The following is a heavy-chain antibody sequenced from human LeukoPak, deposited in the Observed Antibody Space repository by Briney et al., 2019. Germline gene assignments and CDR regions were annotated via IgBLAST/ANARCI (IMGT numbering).Heavy chain of an antibody. Sequence: PNSGGTNYAQKFQGRVTMTRDTSINTAYMELSSLRSDDTAVYHCARDASSTSCCDGFDIWGQGTTVTVSS. V-gene: IGHV1-2*02. CDR3: ARDASSTSCCDGFDI. CDR2: PNSGGT. D-gene: IGHD2-2*01. J-gene: IGHJ3*02.